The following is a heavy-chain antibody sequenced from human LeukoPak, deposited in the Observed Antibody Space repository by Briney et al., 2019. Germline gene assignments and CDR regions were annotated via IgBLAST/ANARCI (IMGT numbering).Heavy chain of an antibody. J-gene: IGHJ3*01. CDR1: RFSVSDYW. Sequence: PGGSLRLSCAASRFSVSDYWMHWVRQAPGKGLVWVSRINSDGRRPSYADSVKGRFTISRDNAKNTLYLQMNSLRVEDTALYYRARETREAGSGDHQTDSFDVWGQGTMVSVSS. D-gene: IGHD2-15*01. CDR2: INSDGRRP. V-gene: IGHV3-74*01. CDR3: ARETREAGSGDHQTDSFDV.